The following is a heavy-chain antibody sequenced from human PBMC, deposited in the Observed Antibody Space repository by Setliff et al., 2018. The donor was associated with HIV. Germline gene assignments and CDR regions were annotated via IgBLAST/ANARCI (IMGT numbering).Heavy chain of an antibody. CDR3: ARQLSNSLES. CDR2: VNPNSGGT. Sequence: ASVKVSCKASGYTFTGYYMHWVRQAPGQGLEWMGRVNPNSGGTNYAQKCQGRVTMTRDTSISTAYMELSRLRSDDTAVYYCARQLSNSLESWGQGTPVTVSS. J-gene: IGHJ4*02. D-gene: IGHD1-1*01. V-gene: IGHV1-2*06. CDR1: GYTFTGYY.